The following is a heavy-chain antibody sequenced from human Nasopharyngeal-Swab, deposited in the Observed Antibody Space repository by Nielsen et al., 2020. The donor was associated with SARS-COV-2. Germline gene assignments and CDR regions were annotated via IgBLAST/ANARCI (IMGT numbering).Heavy chain of an antibody. CDR3: ARGRDFSFDS. V-gene: IGHV6-1*01. D-gene: IGHD3-3*01. J-gene: IGHJ4*02. CDR1: GDSVSSHSAG. CDR2: TLYRSKWYN. Sequence: QIPSLTRAISGDSVSSHSAGWNWIRQSPSRGLEWLGRTLYRSKWYNDYAESVKSRIAVNPDTSKNQFSLQLNSVTPEGTAVYYCARGRDFSFDSWGQGTLVTASS.